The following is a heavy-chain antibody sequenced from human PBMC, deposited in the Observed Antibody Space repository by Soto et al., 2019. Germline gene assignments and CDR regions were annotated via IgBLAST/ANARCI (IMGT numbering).Heavy chain of an antibody. CDR2: IIPIFGTA. CDR1: GGTFSSYA. D-gene: IGHD4-17*01. Sequence: QVQLVQSGAEVKKPGASVKVSCKASGGTFSSYAISWVRQAPGQGLEWMGGIIPIFGTANYAQKFQGRVTITADESTSTAYMELSSLRSEDTAVYYCARGRRPLRRTHYHYYYYGMDVWGQGTTVTVSS. CDR3: ARGRRPLRRTHYHYYYYGMDV. J-gene: IGHJ6*02. V-gene: IGHV1-69*13.